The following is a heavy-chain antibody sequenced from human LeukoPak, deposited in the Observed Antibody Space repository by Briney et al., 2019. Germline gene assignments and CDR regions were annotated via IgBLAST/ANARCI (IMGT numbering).Heavy chain of an antibody. CDR1: GYTFTSYA. D-gene: IGHD2-21*01. CDR3: ARLLGRAGAFDI. CDR2: INAGNGNT. V-gene: IGHV1-3*01. Sequence: ASVKVSCKASGYTFTSYAMHWVRQAPGQRLEWMGGINAGNGNTKYSQKFQGRVTITRDTSASTAYMELSSLRSEDTAVYYCARLLGRAGAFDIWGQGTMVTVSS. J-gene: IGHJ3*02.